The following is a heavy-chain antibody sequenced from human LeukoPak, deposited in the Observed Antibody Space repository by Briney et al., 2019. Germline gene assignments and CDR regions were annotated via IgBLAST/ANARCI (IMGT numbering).Heavy chain of an antibody. CDR3: ARGGSLWFGELLKGPFDY. CDR2: ISAYNGNT. Sequence: GASVKVSCKASGYTFTSYGISWVRQAPGQGLEWMGWISAYNGNTNYAQKLQGRVTMTTDTSTSTAYMELRSLRSDDTAVYYCARGGSLWFGELLKGPFDYWGQGTLVTVSS. V-gene: IGHV1-18*01. J-gene: IGHJ4*02. D-gene: IGHD3-10*01. CDR1: GYTFTSYG.